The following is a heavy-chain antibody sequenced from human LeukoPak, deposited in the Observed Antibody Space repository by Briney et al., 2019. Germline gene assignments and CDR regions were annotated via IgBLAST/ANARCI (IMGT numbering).Heavy chain of an antibody. CDR3: AKEWRGLTVAHSFDI. D-gene: IGHD6-19*01. J-gene: IGHJ3*02. CDR1: GFTFSSYD. Sequence: GGSLRLSCAASGFTFSSYDMNRVRQAPGKGLEWVSGISGSGGSIYYADPVKGRFTISRDNSKNTLYLQMNSLRAEDTAVYYCAKEWRGLTVAHSFDIWGQGTMVTVSS. V-gene: IGHV3-23*01. CDR2: ISGSGGSI.